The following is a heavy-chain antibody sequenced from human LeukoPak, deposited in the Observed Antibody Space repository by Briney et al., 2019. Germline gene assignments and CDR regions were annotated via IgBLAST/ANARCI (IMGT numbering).Heavy chain of an antibody. Sequence: KPSETLSLTCSVSGASISSHYWSWIRQPPGKGLEWIGYIHYSGSTNCSPSLKSRVTISLDTSKNQFSLKLSPVTAADTAVYYCARGIGSFYYFDYWGQGARVTVSS. J-gene: IGHJ4*02. CDR1: GASISSHY. CDR3: ARGIGSFYYFDY. CDR2: IHYSGST. D-gene: IGHD2-15*01. V-gene: IGHV4-59*11.